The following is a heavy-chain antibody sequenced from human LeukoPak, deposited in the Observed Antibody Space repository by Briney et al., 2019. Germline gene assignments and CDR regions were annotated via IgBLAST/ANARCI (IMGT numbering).Heavy chain of an antibody. V-gene: IGHV4-31*03. CDR1: GGSISSGGYY. CDR2: IYYSGST. CDR3: ARTVIAVAGTPFDY. D-gene: IGHD6-19*01. Sequence: SETLSLTCTVSGGSISSGGYYWSWIRQHPGKGLEWIGYIYYSGSTYYNPSLKSRVTISVDTSKNQFSLKLSSVTAADTAVYYCARTVIAVAGTPFDYWGQGTLVTVSS. J-gene: IGHJ4*02.